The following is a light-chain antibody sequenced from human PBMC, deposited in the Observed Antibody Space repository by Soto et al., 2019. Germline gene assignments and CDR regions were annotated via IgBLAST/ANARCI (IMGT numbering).Light chain of an antibody. CDR2: EVS. Sequence: QSALTQPPSASGSPGQSVTISCPGTSSDVGGYNYVSWYQQHPGKAPKLMISEVSKRPSGVPDRFSGSKSGNTASLTVSGLQAEDEAYYYCSSFAGNNNLVFGGGTKRTVL. CDR1: SSDVGGYNY. J-gene: IGLJ2*01. CDR3: SSFAGNNNLV. V-gene: IGLV2-8*01.